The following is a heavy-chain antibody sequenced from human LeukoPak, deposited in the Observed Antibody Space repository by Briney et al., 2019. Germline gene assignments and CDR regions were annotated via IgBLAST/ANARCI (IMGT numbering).Heavy chain of an antibody. J-gene: IGHJ5*02. CDR1: GFTFSSYS. CDR2: ISSTGSYI. D-gene: IGHD5-18*01. V-gene: IGHV3-21*01. Sequence: GGSLRLSCGASGFTFSSYSMNWVRQAPGKGLEWVSSISSTGSYIYYADSVKGRFTISRDNAKNSLFLQMSSLRAEDTAVYYCAREKTWIQPVDLWGQGTLVTVSS. CDR3: AREKTWIQPVDL.